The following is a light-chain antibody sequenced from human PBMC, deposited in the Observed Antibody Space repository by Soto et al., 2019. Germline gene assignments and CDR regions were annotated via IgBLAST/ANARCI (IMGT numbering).Light chain of an antibody. Sequence: DIQMTQSPSSLTASVGSRVTITCRASQGISNFVAWYRQQPGKVPKVLIYAASTLQSGVPSRFTGSGSVTDFTHAIAGLQPENVATCYCQLYNTASLTFGGGIRVE. CDR3: QLYNTASLT. V-gene: IGKV1-27*01. CDR1: QGISNF. CDR2: AAS. J-gene: IGKJ4*01.